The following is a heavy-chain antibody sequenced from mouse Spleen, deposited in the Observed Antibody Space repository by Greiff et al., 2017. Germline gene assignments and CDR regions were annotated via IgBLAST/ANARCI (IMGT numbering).Heavy chain of an antibody. CDR2: INPNNGGT. CDR1: GYTFTDYY. CDR3: ARSGNHYAMDY. J-gene: IGHJ4*01. Sequence: EVQLQQSGPELVKPGASVKISCKASGYTFTDYYMNWVKQSHGKSLEWIGDINPNNGGTSYNQKFKGKATLTVDKSSSAAYMELRSLTSEDSAVYYCARSGNHYAMDYWGQGTSVTVSS. D-gene: IGHD2-1*01. V-gene: IGHV1-26*01.